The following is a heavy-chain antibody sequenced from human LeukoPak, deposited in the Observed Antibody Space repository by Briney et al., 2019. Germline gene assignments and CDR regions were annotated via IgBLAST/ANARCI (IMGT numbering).Heavy chain of an antibody. CDR2: IKQDGSEK. D-gene: IGHD3-10*02. Sequence: GGSLRLSCAASGFTFSSYSMNWVRQAPGKGLEWVANIKQDGSEKYYVDSVKGRFTISRDNAKNSLYLQMNSLRAEDTAVYYCAELGITMIGGVWGKGTTVTISS. CDR3: AELGITMIGGV. V-gene: IGHV3-7*01. CDR1: GFTFSSYS. J-gene: IGHJ6*04.